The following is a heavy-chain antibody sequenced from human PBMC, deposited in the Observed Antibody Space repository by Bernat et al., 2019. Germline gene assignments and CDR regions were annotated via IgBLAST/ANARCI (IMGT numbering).Heavy chain of an antibody. D-gene: IGHD6-13*01. CDR2: IYYSGST. J-gene: IGHJ4*02. CDR3: ASGTAAGRQYYFDY. Sequence: QLQLQESGPGLVKPSETLSLTCTVSGGSISSSSYYWGWIRQPPGKGLEWIGSIYYSGSTYYNPSLKSRVTISVDTFKNQFSLKLSSVTAADTAVYYCASGTAAGRQYYFDYWGQGTLVTVSS. CDR1: GGSISSSSYY. V-gene: IGHV4-39*01.